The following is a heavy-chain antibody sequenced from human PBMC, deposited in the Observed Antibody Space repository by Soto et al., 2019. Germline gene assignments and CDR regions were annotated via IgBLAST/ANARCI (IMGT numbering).Heavy chain of an antibody. V-gene: IGHV3-15*01. CDR3: TTDGWFWRGYPLRDH. CDR1: GFTFSNAW. CDR2: IKSKTDGGTT. Sequence: GGSLRLSCAASGFTFSNAWMSWVRQAPGKGLEWVGRIKSKTDGGTTDYAAPVKGRFTISRDDSKNTLYLQMNSLKTEDTAVYYCTTDGWFWRGYPLRDHWGPGPLVTVSS. D-gene: IGHD3-3*01. J-gene: IGHJ4*02.